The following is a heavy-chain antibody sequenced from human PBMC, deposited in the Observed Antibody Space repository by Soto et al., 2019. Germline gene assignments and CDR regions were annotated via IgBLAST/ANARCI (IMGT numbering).Heavy chain of an antibody. CDR1: GFTFSSYA. CDR2: ISGSGGST. CDR3: AKWGRGGIAARPERGVY. V-gene: IGHV3-23*01. Sequence: VQLLESGGGLVQPGGSLRLSCAASGFTFSSYAMSWVRQAPGKGLEWVSAISGSGGSTYYADSVKGRFTISRDNSKSTREMQMNSLRAEDTAVYYCAKWGRGGIAARPERGVYWGQGTLVTVSS. D-gene: IGHD6-6*01. J-gene: IGHJ4*02.